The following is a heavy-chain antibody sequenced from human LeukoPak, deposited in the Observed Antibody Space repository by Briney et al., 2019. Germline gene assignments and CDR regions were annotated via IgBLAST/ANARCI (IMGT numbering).Heavy chain of an antibody. D-gene: IGHD1-26*01. Sequence: KPSETLSLTCAVYGGSFSGYYWSWIRQPPGKGLEWIGEINHSGSTNYNPSLKSRVTISVDTSKNQFSLKLSSVTAADTAVYYCARQPGVKWELLGYMDVWGKGTTVTVSS. V-gene: IGHV4-34*01. CDR3: ARQPGVKWELLGYMDV. CDR2: INHSGST. J-gene: IGHJ6*03. CDR1: GGSFSGYY.